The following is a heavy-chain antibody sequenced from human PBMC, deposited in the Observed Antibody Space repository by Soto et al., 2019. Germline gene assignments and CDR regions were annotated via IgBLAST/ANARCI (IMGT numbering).Heavy chain of an antibody. CDR3: ARAGGSGSYHYFDY. V-gene: IGHV1-69*06. CDR2: IIPIFGTA. Sequence: SVKVSCKASGGTFSSYAISWVRQAPGQGLEWMGGIIPIFGTANYAQKFQGRVTITADKSTSTAYMELSSLRSEDTAVYYCARAGGSGSYHYFDYWGQGTLVTVSS. J-gene: IGHJ4*02. D-gene: IGHD3-10*01. CDR1: GGTFSSYA.